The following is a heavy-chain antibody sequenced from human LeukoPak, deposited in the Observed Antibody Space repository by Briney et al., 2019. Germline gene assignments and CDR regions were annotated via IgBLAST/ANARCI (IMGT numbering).Heavy chain of an antibody. J-gene: IGHJ5*02. Sequence: ASVKVSCKGSGYTFTGYYMHWVRQAPGQGLEWMGWINPNSGGTNYAQKFQGRVTMTRDTSISTAYMELSRLRSDDTAVYYCARDPGDIVVVVAAYNWFDPWGQGTLVTVSS. D-gene: IGHD2-15*01. CDR2: INPNSGGT. CDR3: ARDPGDIVVVVAAYNWFDP. V-gene: IGHV1-2*02. CDR1: GYTFTGYY.